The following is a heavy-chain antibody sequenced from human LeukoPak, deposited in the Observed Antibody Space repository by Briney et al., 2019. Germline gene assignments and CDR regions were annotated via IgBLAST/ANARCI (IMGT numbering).Heavy chain of an antibody. CDR3: AKDTKNWGLPYPSFDY. D-gene: IGHD7-27*01. CDR1: GFTFSDYY. CDR2: ISSSGSTI. Sequence: GGSLRLSCAASGFTFSDYYMSWIRQAPGKGLEWVSYISSSGSTIYYADSVKGRFTISRDNAKNSLYLQMNSLGAEGTAVYYCAKDTKNWGLPYPSFDYWGQGTLVTVSS. J-gene: IGHJ4*02. V-gene: IGHV3-11*01.